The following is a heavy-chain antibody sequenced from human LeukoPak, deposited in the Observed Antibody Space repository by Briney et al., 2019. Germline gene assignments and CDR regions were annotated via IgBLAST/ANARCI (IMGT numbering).Heavy chain of an antibody. CDR1: GYTFTGYY. CDR3: ARLSTVVTHFDY. Sequence: ASVKVSCKASGYTFTGYYMHWVRQAPGQGLEWMGWINPSSGGTNYAQKFQGRVTMTRDTSISTAYMELSRLRSDDTAVYYCARLSTVVTHFDYWGQGTLVTVSS. J-gene: IGHJ4*02. D-gene: IGHD4-23*01. V-gene: IGHV1-2*02. CDR2: INPSSGGT.